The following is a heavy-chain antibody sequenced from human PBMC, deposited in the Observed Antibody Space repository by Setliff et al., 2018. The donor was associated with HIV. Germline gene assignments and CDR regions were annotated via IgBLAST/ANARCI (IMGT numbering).Heavy chain of an antibody. CDR3: ARQGGYNSPLMV. CDR1: GGSITSYY. D-gene: IGHD3-10*01. J-gene: IGHJ4*02. V-gene: IGHV4-59*08. CDR2: IFDSGTT. Sequence: PSETLSLTCTVSGGSITSYYWNWIRQSPGKGLEWIGYIFDSGTTKYNPSVTSRVTISVDASKHQFFLQLISVTAADTAVYYCARQGGYNSPLMVWGQGKLVTVSS.